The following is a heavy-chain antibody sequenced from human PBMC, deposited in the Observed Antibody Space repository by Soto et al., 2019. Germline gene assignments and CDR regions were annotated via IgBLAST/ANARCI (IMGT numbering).Heavy chain of an antibody. CDR1: GFTFSSYW. D-gene: IGHD2-15*01. J-gene: IGHJ4*02. V-gene: IGHV3-74*01. Sequence: GSLRLSCAASGFTFSSYWMHWVRQAPGKGLVWVSRINSDGSSTSYADCVKGRFTISRDNAKNTLYLQMNSLRAEDTAVYYCVRTSLVVAAATREDYWGQGTLVTVSS. CDR3: VRTSLVVAAATREDY. CDR2: INSDGSST.